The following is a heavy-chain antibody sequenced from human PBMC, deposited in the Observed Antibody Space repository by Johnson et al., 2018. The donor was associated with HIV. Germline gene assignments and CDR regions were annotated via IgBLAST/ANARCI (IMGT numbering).Heavy chain of an antibody. J-gene: IGHJ3*02. CDR1: GFTFSIYW. Sequence: VQLVESGGGLVQPGGSLRLSCAASGFTFSIYWMTWVRQAPRKGLEWVANIKQDGSEKYYVDSVKGRFTISRDNAKNSLYLQMNSLRAEDTAVYYCAREALEAFDIWGQGTMVTVSS. V-gene: IGHV3-7*01. CDR2: IKQDGSEK. CDR3: AREALEAFDI.